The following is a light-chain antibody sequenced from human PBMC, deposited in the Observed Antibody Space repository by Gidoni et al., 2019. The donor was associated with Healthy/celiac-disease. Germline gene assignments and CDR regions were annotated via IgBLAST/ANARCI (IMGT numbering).Light chain of an antibody. Sequence: DIVMTQSPDSLAVSLGERATINCKSSQSVLYSSNNKNYLAWYQQKPGQPPKLLIYWASTRESGVPDRFSGSGSGTDSTLTISSLQAEDVAVYYCQQYYSTPSITFXQXTRLXIK. V-gene: IGKV4-1*01. CDR3: QQYYSTPSIT. CDR2: WAS. CDR1: QSVLYSSNNKNY. J-gene: IGKJ5*01.